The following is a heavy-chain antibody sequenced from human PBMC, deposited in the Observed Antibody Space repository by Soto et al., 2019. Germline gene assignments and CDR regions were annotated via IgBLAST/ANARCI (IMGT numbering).Heavy chain of an antibody. CDR2: IWYDGSNK. D-gene: IGHD5-18*01. CDR3: ARDPLEPTVDTAMVTGFWFDP. Sequence: GGSLRLSCAASGFTFSSYGMHWVRQAPGKGLEWVAVIWYDGSNKYYADSVKGRFTISRDNSKNTLYLQMNSLRAEDTAVYYCARDPLEPTVDTAMVTGFWFDPWGQGTLVTVSS. V-gene: IGHV3-33*01. CDR1: GFTFSSYG. J-gene: IGHJ5*02.